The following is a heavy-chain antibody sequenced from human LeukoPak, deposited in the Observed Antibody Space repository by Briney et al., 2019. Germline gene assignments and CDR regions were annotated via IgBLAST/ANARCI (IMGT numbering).Heavy chain of an antibody. CDR2: IYHSGST. CDR1: GYSISSGYY. V-gene: IGHV4-38-2*02. J-gene: IGHJ3*02. D-gene: IGHD3-10*01. CDR3: ASYITMVRGVTHDAFDI. Sequence: SETLSLTCTVSGYSISSGYYWGWIRQPPGKGLEWIGSIYHSGSTYYNPSLKSRVTISVDTSKNQFSLKLSSVTAADTAVYYCASYITMVRGVTHDAFDIWGQGTMVTVSS.